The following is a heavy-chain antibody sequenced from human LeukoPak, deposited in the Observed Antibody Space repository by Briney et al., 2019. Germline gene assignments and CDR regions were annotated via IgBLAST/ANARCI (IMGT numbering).Heavy chain of an antibody. CDR1: GGTFSSYA. V-gene: IGHV1-69*13. J-gene: IGHJ4*02. CDR3: ARDYSSGWPNFDY. Sequence: SVKVSCKASGGTFSSYAISWVRQAPGQGLEWMGGIIPIFGTANYAQKFQGRVTITADESTSTAYMELSSLRSEDTAVYYCARDYSSGWPNFDYWGQGTLVTVSS. D-gene: IGHD6-19*01. CDR2: IIPIFGTA.